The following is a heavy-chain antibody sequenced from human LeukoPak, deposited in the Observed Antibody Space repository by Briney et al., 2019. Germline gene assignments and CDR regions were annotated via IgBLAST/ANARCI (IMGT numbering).Heavy chain of an antibody. CDR3: AKSNGYGLIDI. CDR2: INHSGST. J-gene: IGHJ3*02. Sequence: PSETLSLTCAVYGGSFSGYYWSWIRQPPGKGLEWIGEINHSGSTNYNPSLKSRVTISVDTSKNQFSLKLNSVTAANTAVYYCAKSNGYGLIDIWGQGTMVTVSS. D-gene: IGHD3-22*01. V-gene: IGHV4-34*01. CDR1: GGSFSGYY.